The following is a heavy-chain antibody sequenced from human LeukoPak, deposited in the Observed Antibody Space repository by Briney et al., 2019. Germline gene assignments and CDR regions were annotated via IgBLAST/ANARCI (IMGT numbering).Heavy chain of an antibody. V-gene: IGHV3-74*01. Sequence: PGGSLRLSCAASGFTFSSYWMHWVRQAPGKGLVWVSRINNDGDTTSYADSVKGRFTISRDNAKNTLYLQMNSLRVEDTSVYYCARILMAGPRAFDIWGQGTMVTVSS. D-gene: IGHD2-8*01. J-gene: IGHJ3*02. CDR3: ARILMAGPRAFDI. CDR2: INNDGDTT. CDR1: GFTFSSYW.